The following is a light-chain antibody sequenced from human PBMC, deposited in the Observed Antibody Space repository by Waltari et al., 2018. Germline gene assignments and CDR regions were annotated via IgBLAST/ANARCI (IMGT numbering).Light chain of an antibody. CDR1: RSTIGIHT. Sequence: QSVLSQPPSVIGTPGQGVTISCSGSRSTIGIHTLNWYQQLPGTAPKLLSYNNNQRPSGVPDRFSVSKSGTSASLAISGLRSEDEADYYCAAWDDSLNGWVFGGGTKLTVL. CDR3: AAWDDSLNGWV. V-gene: IGLV1-44*01. CDR2: NNN. J-gene: IGLJ3*02.